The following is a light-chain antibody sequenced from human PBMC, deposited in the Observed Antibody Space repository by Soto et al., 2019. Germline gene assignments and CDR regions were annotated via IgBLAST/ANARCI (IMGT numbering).Light chain of an antibody. V-gene: IGKV1-5*01. CDR1: QSISSW. CDR2: DAS. J-gene: IGKJ1*01. Sequence: DIPMTQSPSTLSASVGDRVTIHCRASQSISSWLAWYQQKPGKAPKLLIYDASRLESGVPSRFSGSGSGTEFTLTICSLQPDDFATYYCEQYNSYWTFGQGTKVDVK. CDR3: EQYNSYWT.